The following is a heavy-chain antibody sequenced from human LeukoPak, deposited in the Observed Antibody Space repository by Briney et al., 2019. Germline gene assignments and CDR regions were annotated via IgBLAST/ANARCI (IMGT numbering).Heavy chain of an antibody. CDR2: ISSSSSTI. CDR1: GFTFSSYS. J-gene: IGHJ5*02. Sequence: GGSLRLFCAASGFTFSSYSMNWVRQAPGKGLEWVSYISSSSSTIYYADSVKGRFTISRDNAKNSLYLQMNSLRDEDTAVYYCAREDARHNWFDPWGQGALVTVSS. D-gene: IGHD2-8*01. V-gene: IGHV3-48*02. CDR3: AREDARHNWFDP.